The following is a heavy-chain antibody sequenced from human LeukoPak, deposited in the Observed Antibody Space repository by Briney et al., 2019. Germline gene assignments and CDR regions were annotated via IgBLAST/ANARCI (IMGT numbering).Heavy chain of an antibody. Sequence: PSETLSLTCTVSGGSISSSSYYWGWIRQTPGKGLEWIGSIYYSGSTYYNPSLKSRVTISVDTSKNQFSLQLSSVTAADTAVYYCAIPRGYSYGYGEDYWGQGTLVTVSS. D-gene: IGHD5-18*01. CDR3: AIPRGYSYGYGEDY. V-gene: IGHV4-39*01. CDR2: IYYSGST. J-gene: IGHJ4*02. CDR1: GGSISSSSYY.